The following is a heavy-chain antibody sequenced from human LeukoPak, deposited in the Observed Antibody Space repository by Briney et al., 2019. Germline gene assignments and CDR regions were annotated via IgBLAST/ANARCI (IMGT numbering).Heavy chain of an antibody. CDR1: GGSFSGYY. CDR3: ARGKGVLMVYAIIYYYGMDV. J-gene: IGHJ6*02. Sequence: KASETLSLTCAVYGGSFSGYYWSWIRQPPGKGLEWIGETNHSGSTNYNPSLKSRVTISVDTSKNQFSLKLSSVTAADTAVYYCARGKGVLMVYAIIYYYGMDVWGQGTTVTVSS. V-gene: IGHV4-34*01. D-gene: IGHD2-8*01. CDR2: TNHSGST.